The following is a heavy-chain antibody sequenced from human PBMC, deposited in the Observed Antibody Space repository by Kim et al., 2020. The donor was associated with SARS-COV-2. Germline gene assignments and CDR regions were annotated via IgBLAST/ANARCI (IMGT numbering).Heavy chain of an antibody. CDR3: ARDGPMVRGVIDYYGMDV. CDR1: GYTFTSYA. V-gene: IGHV1-3*01. CDR2: INAGNGNT. Sequence: ASVKVSCKASGYTFTSYAMHWVRQAPGQRLEWMGWINAGNGNTKYSQKFQGRVTITRDTSASTAYMELSSLRSEDTAVYYCARDGPMVRGVIDYYGMDVWGQGTTVTVSS. D-gene: IGHD3-10*01. J-gene: IGHJ6*02.